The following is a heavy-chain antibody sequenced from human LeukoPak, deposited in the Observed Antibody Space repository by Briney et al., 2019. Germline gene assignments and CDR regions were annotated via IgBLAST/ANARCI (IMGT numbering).Heavy chain of an antibody. J-gene: IGHJ4*02. CDR1: GYTFATSF. V-gene: IGHV1-2*02. Sequence: ASVKVSCKTSGYTFATSFMHWVRQAPGQGLEWMGYIKPNSGVTNYAQKFRGRVTMTWDTSISTAYIELSGLTSDDTAIYYCARPTYCGSNCYFNFDYWGQGTLVTVSS. CDR2: IKPNSGVT. CDR3: ARPTYCGSNCYFNFDY. D-gene: IGHD2-21*02.